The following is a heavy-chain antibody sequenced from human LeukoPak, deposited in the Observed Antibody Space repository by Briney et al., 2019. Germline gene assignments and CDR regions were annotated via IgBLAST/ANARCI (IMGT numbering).Heavy chain of an antibody. CDR3: ARIAVAAPSYYYYGMDV. Sequence: SETLSLTCTVSGGSISSGDYYWSWIRQPPGKGLEWIGYIYYIGSTYYNPSLKSRVTISVDTSKNQFSLKLSSVTAADTAVYYCARIAVAAPSYYYYGMDVWGQGTTVTVSS. CDR2: IYYIGST. V-gene: IGHV4-30-4*02. CDR1: GGSISSGDYY. J-gene: IGHJ6*02. D-gene: IGHD6-19*01.